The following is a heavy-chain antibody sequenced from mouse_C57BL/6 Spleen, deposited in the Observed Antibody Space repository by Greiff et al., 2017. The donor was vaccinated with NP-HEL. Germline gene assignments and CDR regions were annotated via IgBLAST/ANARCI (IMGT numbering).Heavy chain of an antibody. V-gene: IGHV1-69*01. J-gene: IGHJ2*01. CDR2: IDPSDSYT. Sequence: VKLQESGAELVMPGASVKLSCKASGYTFTSYWMHWVKQRPGQGLEWIGEIDPSDSYTNYNQKFKGKSTLTVDKSSSTAYMQLSSLTSEDSAVYYCARHRKGYFDYWGQGTTLTVSS. CDR1: GYTFTSYW. CDR3: ARHRKGYFDY.